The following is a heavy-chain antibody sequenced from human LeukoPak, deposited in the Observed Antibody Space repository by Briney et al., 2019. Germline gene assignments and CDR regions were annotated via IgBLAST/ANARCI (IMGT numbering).Heavy chain of an antibody. D-gene: IGHD3-22*01. CDR2: IYYSGST. CDR3: ARCDSSDYGGNWFDP. J-gene: IGHJ5*02. Sequence: PSQTLSLTCTVSGGSISSGGYYWSWIRQHPGKGLEWIGYIYYSGSTYYNPSLKSRVTISVDTSKNQFSLKLSSVTAADTAVYHCARCDSSDYGGNWFDPWGQGTLVTVSS. CDR1: GGSISSGGYY. V-gene: IGHV4-31*03.